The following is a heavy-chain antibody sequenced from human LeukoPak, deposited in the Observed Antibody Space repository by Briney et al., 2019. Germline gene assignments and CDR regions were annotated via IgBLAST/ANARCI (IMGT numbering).Heavy chain of an antibody. J-gene: IGHJ4*02. CDR2: IYYSGST. CDR3: ARQSQWLVRFDY. V-gene: IGHV4-59*08. D-gene: IGHD6-19*01. Sequence: SETLSLTCTVSGGSISSYYWSWIRQPPGKGLEWIGYIYYSGSTNYNPSLKSRVTISVDTSKNQFSLKLSSVTAADTAVYYCARQSQWLVRFDYWGQGTLVTVSP. CDR1: GGSISSYY.